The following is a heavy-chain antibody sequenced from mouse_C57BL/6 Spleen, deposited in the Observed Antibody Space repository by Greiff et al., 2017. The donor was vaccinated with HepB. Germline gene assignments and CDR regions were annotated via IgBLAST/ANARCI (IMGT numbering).Heavy chain of an antibody. V-gene: IGHV1-82*01. CDR1: GYAFSSSW. Sequence: VQRVESGPELVKPGASVKISCKASGYAFSSSWMNWVKQRPGKGLEWIGRIYPGDGDTNYNGKFKGKATLTADKSSSTAYMQLSSLTSEDSAVYFCARYNDGYYGYYAMDYWGKGTSVTVSS. J-gene: IGHJ4*01. D-gene: IGHD2-3*01. CDR2: IYPGDGDT. CDR3: ARYNDGYYGYYAMDY.